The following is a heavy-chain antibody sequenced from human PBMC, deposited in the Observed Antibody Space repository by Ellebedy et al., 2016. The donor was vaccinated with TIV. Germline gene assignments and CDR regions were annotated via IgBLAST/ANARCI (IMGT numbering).Heavy chain of an antibody. Sequence: PGGSLRLSCAASGFTVTTNYMNWVRQAPGKGLEWVSVIFSAADGGETHYADSVKGRFTISRDSSKNTLYLQMNSLRAEDTAVYYCVIDRPGNSANADYWGQGTLVTVSS. CDR2: IFSAADGGET. CDR1: GFTVTTNY. V-gene: IGHV3-53*01. CDR3: VIDRPGNSANADY. D-gene: IGHD4-23*01. J-gene: IGHJ4*02.